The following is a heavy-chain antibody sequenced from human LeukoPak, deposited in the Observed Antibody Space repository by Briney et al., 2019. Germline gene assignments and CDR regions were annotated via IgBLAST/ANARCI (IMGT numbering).Heavy chain of an antibody. V-gene: IGHV1-69*05. CDR2: TIPIFGTT. CDR1: GGTFRSYT. J-gene: IGHJ3*02. CDR3: ASGSYLAFDI. Sequence: ASVKVSXKASGGTFRSYTISWVRQAPGQGLEWMGRTIPIFGTTNYAQKFQGRVTITTDESTSTAYMELSSLRSEDTAVYYCASGSYLAFDIWGQGTMVTVSS. D-gene: IGHD1-26*01.